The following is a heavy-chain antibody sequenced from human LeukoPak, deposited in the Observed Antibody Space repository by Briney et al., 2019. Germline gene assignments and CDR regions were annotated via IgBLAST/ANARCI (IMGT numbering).Heavy chain of an antibody. J-gene: IGHJ4*02. V-gene: IGHV3-23*01. D-gene: IGHD4/OR15-4a*01. CDR1: GFTFSSYA. CDR2: ISGSGGST. Sequence: PGGSLRLSCTASGFTFSSYAMSWVRQAPGKGLEWVSAISGSGGSTYYADSVKGRFTISRDNSKNTLYLQMNSLRAEDTAVYYCARRAGAYSHPYDYWGQGTLVTVSS. CDR3: ARRAGAYSHPYDY.